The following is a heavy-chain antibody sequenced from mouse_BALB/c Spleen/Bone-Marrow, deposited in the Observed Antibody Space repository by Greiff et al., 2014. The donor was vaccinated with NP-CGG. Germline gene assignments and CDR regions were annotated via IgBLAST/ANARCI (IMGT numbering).Heavy chain of an antibody. D-gene: IGHD2-1*01. Sequence: EVKVVESGPELVKPGASVKISCKPSGYSFTGYFIHWVKQSHVKSLEWIGHINPYNGATNYNQNFKDKASLTVDKSSSTAYMELHSLTSEDSAVYYCARRRGNYEVDYWGQGTSVTVSS. V-gene: IGHV1-26*01. J-gene: IGHJ4*01. CDR2: INPYNGAT. CDR3: ARRRGNYEVDY. CDR1: GYSFTGYF.